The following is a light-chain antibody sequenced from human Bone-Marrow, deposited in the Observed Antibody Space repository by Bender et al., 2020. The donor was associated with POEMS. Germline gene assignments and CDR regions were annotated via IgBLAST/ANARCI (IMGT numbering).Light chain of an antibody. CDR2: KDN. CDR3: QSTDSSGAYV. V-gene: IGLV3-25*02. J-gene: IGLJ1*01. CDR1: GIGSYS. Sequence: SYVLTQPPSVSVAPGQTARIACGGNGIGSYSVDWYQQQPGQAPVLVIYKDNKRPSEIPERFSGSSSGTTVTLTISGVQAEDEADYYCQSTDSSGAYVFGPGTKVTVL.